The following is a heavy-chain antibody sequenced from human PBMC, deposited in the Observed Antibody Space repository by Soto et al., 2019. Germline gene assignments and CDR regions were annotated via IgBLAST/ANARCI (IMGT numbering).Heavy chain of an antibody. CDR1: GFSLSSYW. J-gene: IGHJ4*02. CDR3: AREKAVAGTTFDF. Sequence: EMQLVESGGGSVQPGGSLRLSCAASGFSLSSYWMHWVRQVQGKGLVWVSRIQSDGSSTNYADSVKGRFTISKDNAKNTLYRKMDSLRVEDTAVYYCAREKAVAGTTFDFWGQGTLVTVSS. CDR2: IQSDGSST. D-gene: IGHD6-19*01. V-gene: IGHV3-74*01.